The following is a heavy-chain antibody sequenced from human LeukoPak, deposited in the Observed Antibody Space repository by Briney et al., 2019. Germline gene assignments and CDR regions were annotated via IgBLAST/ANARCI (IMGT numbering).Heavy chain of an antibody. CDR1: GFTFSSYS. D-gene: IGHD2-15*01. CDR3: ARDRVVVVADYYYYGMDV. J-gene: IGHJ6*04. Sequence: PGGSLRLSCAASGFTFSSYSMNWVRQAPGKGLEWVSSISSSSSYIYYADSVKGRFTISRDNAKNSLYLQMNSLRAEDTAVYYCARDRVVVVADYYYYGMDVWGKGTTVTVSS. CDR2: ISSSSSYI. V-gene: IGHV3-21*01.